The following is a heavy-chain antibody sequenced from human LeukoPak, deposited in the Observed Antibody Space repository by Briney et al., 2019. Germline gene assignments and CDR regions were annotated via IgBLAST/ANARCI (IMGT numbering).Heavy chain of an antibody. J-gene: IGHJ4*02. CDR2: ITTGRGET. Sequence: ASVKVSCKASGYTFTSYAMHWVRQAPGQSLEWMGWITTGRGETRYSQEFQRRITFTRDTSASTVYMDLSDLRSEDTAVYYCARGGKQWRGGNYFDSWGQGTLVAVSS. V-gene: IGHV1-3*03. D-gene: IGHD6-19*01. CDR1: GYTFTSYA. CDR3: ARGGKQWRGGNYFDS.